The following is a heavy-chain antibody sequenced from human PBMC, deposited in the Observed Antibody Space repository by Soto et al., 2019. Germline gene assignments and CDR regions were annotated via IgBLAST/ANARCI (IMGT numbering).Heavy chain of an antibody. CDR2: INSDGSST. CDR1: GFTFSSYW. Sequence: GGSLRLSCAASGFTFSSYWMHWVRQAPGKGLVWVSRINSDGSSTSYADSVKGRFTISRDNVKNTLYLQMNSLRAEDTAVYYCARGGYYGSGSYYAHYYYYGMDVWGQGTTVTVSS. J-gene: IGHJ6*02. CDR3: ARGGYYGSGSYYAHYYYYGMDV. D-gene: IGHD3-10*01. V-gene: IGHV3-74*01.